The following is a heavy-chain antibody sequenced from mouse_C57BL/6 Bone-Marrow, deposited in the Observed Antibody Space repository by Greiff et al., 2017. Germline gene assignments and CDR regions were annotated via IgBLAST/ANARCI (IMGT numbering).Heavy chain of an antibody. CDR2: IYPSDSAT. CDR1: GYTFTSYW. Sequence: QVQLQQPGAELVRPGSSVKLSCKASGYTFTSYWMDWVKQRPGQGLEWIGNIYPSDSATHYNQKFKDKATLTVDKSSSTAYMQLSSLTSEDSAVYYCARYGNYPYWYCDVWGTGTTVTVSS. D-gene: IGHD2-1*01. J-gene: IGHJ1*03. CDR3: ARYGNYPYWYCDV. V-gene: IGHV1-61*01.